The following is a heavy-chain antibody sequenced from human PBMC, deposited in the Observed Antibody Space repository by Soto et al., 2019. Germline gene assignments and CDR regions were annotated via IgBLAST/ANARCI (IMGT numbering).Heavy chain of an antibody. CDR1: GFSLSTSGVG. D-gene: IGHD6-6*01. CDR2: IYWDDDK. J-gene: IGHJ4*02. V-gene: IGHV2-5*02. Sequence: QITLKESGPTLVKPTQTLTLTCTFSGFSLSTSGVGVGWIRQPPGKALEWLALIYWDDDKRYSPSLKSRLTITKDTSRNQVILTMTNVDPVDTATYYCGHRQSSGYFDYWGQGTLVTVSS. CDR3: GHRQSSGYFDY.